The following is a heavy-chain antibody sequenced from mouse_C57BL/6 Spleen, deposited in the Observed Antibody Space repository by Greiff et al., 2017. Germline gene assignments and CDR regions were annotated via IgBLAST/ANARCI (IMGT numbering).Heavy chain of an antibody. J-gene: IGHJ2*01. V-gene: IGHV1-80*01. CDR1: GYAFSSYW. D-gene: IGHD1-1*01. Sequence: VQLQQSGAELVKPGASVKISCKASGYAFSSYWMNWVKQRPGKGLEWIGQIYPGDGDTNYNGKFKGKATLTADNSSSTAYMQLSSLTSEDSAVYFCARAYGGSPYFDYWGQGTTLTVSS. CDR3: ARAYGGSPYFDY. CDR2: IYPGDGDT.